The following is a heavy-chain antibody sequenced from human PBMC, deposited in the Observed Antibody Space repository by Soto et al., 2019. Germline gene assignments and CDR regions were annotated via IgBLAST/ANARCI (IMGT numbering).Heavy chain of an antibody. Sequence: SETLSLTCTGSGGSVSSVSYYWGWIRQPPGKGLEWIGSIYYTGSTYYNPSLKSRVTIVVDTSNNQFSLKLSSVTAADTAVYHCARQTSGWYYFDDWGQGTLVTVSS. J-gene: IGHJ4*02. V-gene: IGHV4-39*01. D-gene: IGHD6-19*01. CDR1: GGSVSSVSYY. CDR2: IYYTGST. CDR3: ARQTSGWYYFDD.